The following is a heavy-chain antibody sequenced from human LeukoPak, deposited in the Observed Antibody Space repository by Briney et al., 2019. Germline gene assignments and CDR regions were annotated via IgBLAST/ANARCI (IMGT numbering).Heavy chain of an antibody. D-gene: IGHD6-6*01. J-gene: IGHJ1*01. CDR3: AKADSSSHLGAH. Sequence: GGSLRLSCAASGFTFSSFAMTWVRQAPGKGLEWVAFIRYDGSNKYYADSVKGRFTISRDNSKNTLYLQMNSLRAEDTAVYYCAKADSSSHLGAHWGPGTLVTVSS. CDR2: IRYDGSNK. V-gene: IGHV3-30*02. CDR1: GFTFSSFA.